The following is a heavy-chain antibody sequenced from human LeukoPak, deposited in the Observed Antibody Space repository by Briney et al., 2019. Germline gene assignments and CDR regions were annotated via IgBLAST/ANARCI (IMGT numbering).Heavy chain of an antibody. J-gene: IGHJ6*02. Sequence: PGGSLRLSCAASGFTFSSYSMNWVRQAPGKGLEWVSPISSSSSYIYYADSVKGRCTISRDNAKNSLYLQMNSLRAEDTAVYYCARKGVYYYGMDVWGQGTTVTVSS. CDR2: ISSSSSYI. CDR3: ARKGVYYYGMDV. CDR1: GFTFSSYS. V-gene: IGHV3-21*01.